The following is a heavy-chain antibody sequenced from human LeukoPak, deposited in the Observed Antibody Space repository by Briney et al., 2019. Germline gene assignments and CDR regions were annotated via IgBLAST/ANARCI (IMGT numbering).Heavy chain of an antibody. Sequence: SETLSLTCDVYGASFTGYYWSWIRQSPGKGLEWIGEMNQRGSMNYNPSLKSRVTISVDRSKNQFSLKLSSVTAADTAVYYCARDKRVAVAGTYIYYYYMDVWGNGTTVTISS. CDR2: MNQRGSM. V-gene: IGHV4-34*01. J-gene: IGHJ6*03. D-gene: IGHD6-19*01. CDR1: GASFTGYY. CDR3: ARDKRVAVAGTYIYYYYMDV.